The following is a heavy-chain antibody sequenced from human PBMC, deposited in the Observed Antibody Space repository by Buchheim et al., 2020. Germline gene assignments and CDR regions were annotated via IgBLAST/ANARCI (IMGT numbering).Heavy chain of an antibody. CDR3: AKSASNYDLQHYYYYYGMDV. J-gene: IGHJ6*02. CDR1: GFTFSSYA. D-gene: IGHD4-11*01. Sequence: QVQLVESGGGVVQPGRSLRLSCAASGFTFSSYAMHWVRQAPGKGLEWVAVISYDGSNKYYADSVKGRFTISRDNSKNTLYLQMNSLRAEDTAVYYCAKSASNYDLQHYYYYYGMDVWGQGTT. CDR2: ISYDGSNK. V-gene: IGHV3-30*04.